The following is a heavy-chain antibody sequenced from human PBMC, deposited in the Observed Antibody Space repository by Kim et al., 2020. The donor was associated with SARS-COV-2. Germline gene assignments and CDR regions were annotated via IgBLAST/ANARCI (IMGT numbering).Heavy chain of an antibody. CDR1: GFTVSNNY. CDR3: SRVGMRRDGYNFDQYYGMDV. Sequence: GGSLRLSCAASGFTVSNNYMSWVRQAPGKGLEWVSSIYSGGITYYADSVKGRFTISRHNSRNTLYLQMNSLRPEDTAVYHCSRVGMRRDGYNFDQYYGMDVWGQGTTVTVSS. D-gene: IGHD5-12*01. CDR2: IYSGGIT. V-gene: IGHV3-53*04. J-gene: IGHJ6*02.